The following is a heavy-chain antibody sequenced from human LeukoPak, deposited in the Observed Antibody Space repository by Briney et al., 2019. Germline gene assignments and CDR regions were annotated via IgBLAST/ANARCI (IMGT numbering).Heavy chain of an antibody. J-gene: IGHJ4*02. Sequence: SSETLSLTCAVYGGSFSGYYWSWIRQPPGKGLEWIGYIYHSGSTYYNPSLKSRVTISVDRSKNQFSLKLSSVTAADTAVYYCARDCPGDDPRVCGFDYWGQGTLVTVSS. D-gene: IGHD4-17*01. V-gene: IGHV4-34*01. CDR3: ARDCPGDDPRVCGFDY. CDR2: IYHSGST. CDR1: GGSFSGYY.